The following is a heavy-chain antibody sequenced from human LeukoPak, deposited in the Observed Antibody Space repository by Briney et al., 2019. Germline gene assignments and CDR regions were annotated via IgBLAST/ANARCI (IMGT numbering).Heavy chain of an antibody. Sequence: PGRSLRLSCAASGFTFSSYGMHWVRQAPGKGLEWVANIKQDEIEKYFVDSVKGRFNLSRDNAKNSLYLQMNSLRAEDTAVYYCARGYCSGSSCYSGFYFDYWGQGALVTVSS. CDR1: GFTFSSYG. D-gene: IGHD2-15*01. J-gene: IGHJ4*02. CDR3: ARGYCSGSSCYSGFYFDY. V-gene: IGHV3-7*01. CDR2: IKQDEIEK.